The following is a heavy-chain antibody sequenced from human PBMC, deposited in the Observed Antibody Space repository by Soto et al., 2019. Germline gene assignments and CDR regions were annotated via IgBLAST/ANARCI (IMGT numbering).Heavy chain of an antibody. V-gene: IGHV4-4*07. D-gene: IGHD3-10*01. CDR1: GGSISSYY. CDR3: AREEDYYGSGSYYNKYNWFDP. Sequence: QVQLQESGPGLVKPSETLSLTCTVSGGSISSYYWSWIRQPAGKGLEWIGRIYSHGTTNYNPSLKSRVTVSVETSKNQVSMKLTSVTAADTAVYYCAREEDYYGSGSYYNKYNWFDPWGQGTLVTVSS. CDR2: IYSHGTT. J-gene: IGHJ5*02.